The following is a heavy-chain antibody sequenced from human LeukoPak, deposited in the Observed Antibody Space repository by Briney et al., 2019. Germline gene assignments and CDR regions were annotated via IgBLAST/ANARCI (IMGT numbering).Heavy chain of an antibody. D-gene: IGHD1-7*01. CDR1: GFTFNYAW. CDR3: TTDEDWNYARKDV. Sequence: GGSLRLSCAASGFTFNYAWMSWVRQVPGKGLEWVGQTVSEIDGGTTDYAAPVKGRFTISRDDSKSTLYLQMNSLKIEDTAVYYCTTDEDWNYARKDVWGQGAMVIVSS. CDR2: TVSEIDGGTT. J-gene: IGHJ6*02. V-gene: IGHV3-15*04.